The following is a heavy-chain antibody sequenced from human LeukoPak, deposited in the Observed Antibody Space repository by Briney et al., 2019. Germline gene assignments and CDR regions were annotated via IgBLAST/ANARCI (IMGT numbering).Heavy chain of an antibody. CDR1: GYTFTNYW. J-gene: IGHJ4*02. D-gene: IGHD6-19*01. CDR2: IYPADSDV. CDR3: ARVPYNSDDTSNYFDY. V-gene: IGHV5-51*01. Sequence: GESLKISCQGSGYTFTNYWIGWVRQMPGKGLEWMGVIYPADSDVRYSPSFQGQVTISADQSISTAYLQWSSLKASDTATYYCARVPYNSDDTSNYFDYWGQGSLVTVSS.